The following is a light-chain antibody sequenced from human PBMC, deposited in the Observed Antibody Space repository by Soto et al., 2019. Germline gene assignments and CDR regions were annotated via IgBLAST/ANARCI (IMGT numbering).Light chain of an antibody. V-gene: IGLV1-40*01. J-gene: IGLJ1*01. CDR2: GNS. CDR3: QSYGDSLSGYV. Sequence: QSVLAQPTSVSGAPGQRVTISCTGSNSNIGAGYDVHWYQQLPGTAPKLLIYGNSNRPSGVPDRFSGSKSGTSASLTITGLQAEDEADYYCQSYGDSLSGYVFGTGTKVTVL. CDR1: NSNIGAGYD.